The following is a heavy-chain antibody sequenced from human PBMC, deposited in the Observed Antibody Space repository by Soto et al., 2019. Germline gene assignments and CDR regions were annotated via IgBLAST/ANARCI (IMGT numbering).Heavy chain of an antibody. D-gene: IGHD6-6*01. CDR2: IYYSGST. CDR3: ARKYSSSSSWFDP. J-gene: IGHJ5*02. Sequence: SETLSLTYTVSGGSISSGDYYWSWIRQPPGKGLEWIGYIYYSGSTYYNPSLKSRVTISVDTSKNQFSLKLSSVTAADTAVYYSARKYSSSSSWFDPLGQGTLVTVSS. V-gene: IGHV4-30-4*01. CDR1: GGSISSGDYY.